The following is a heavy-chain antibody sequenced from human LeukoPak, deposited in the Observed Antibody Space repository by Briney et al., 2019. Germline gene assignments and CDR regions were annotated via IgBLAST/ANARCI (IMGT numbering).Heavy chain of an antibody. J-gene: IGHJ4*02. CDR2: ITDSSTST. V-gene: IGHV3-23*01. CDR1: GFTFNNYV. D-gene: IGHD6-13*01. CDR3: AKGSSSSRPYYFDY. Sequence: GGSLRLSCAASGFTFNNYVMNWVRQAPGKGLEWVSAITDSSTSTYYADSVKGRFTISRHNSENTLYLQMDSLRAEDTAVYYCAKGSSSSRPYYFDYWGQGTLVTVSS.